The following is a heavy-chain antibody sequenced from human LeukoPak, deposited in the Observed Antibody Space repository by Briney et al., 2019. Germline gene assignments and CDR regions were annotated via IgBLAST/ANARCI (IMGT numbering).Heavy chain of an antibody. CDR1: GCTFSSYA. V-gene: IGHV3-23*01. D-gene: IGHD3-9*01. Sequence: GGSLRLSCAASGCTFSSYAMSWVCQAPGKGLEWVSAISGSGGSTYYADSVKGRFTISRDNSKNTLYLQMNSLRAEDTAVYYCAKDPADYYDILTGYYGDYWGQGTLVTVSS. CDR2: ISGSGGST. J-gene: IGHJ4*02. CDR3: AKDPADYYDILTGYYGDY.